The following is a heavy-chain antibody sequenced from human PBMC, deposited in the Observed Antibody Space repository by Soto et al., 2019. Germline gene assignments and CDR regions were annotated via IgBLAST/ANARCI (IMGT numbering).Heavy chain of an antibody. V-gene: IGHV1-18*01. J-gene: IGHJ6*03. CDR3: ARALSMAQYYYYMDV. CDR2: ISPCNGDT. CDR1: GYTFTTYG. Sequence: QVQRVQSGPEVKKPGASVKVSCKASGYTFTTYGISWVRQAPGQGLEWMGWISPCNGDTHYAERFQGRLTMTTDTSATSAYMELRTLSSDDRAVYFCARALSMAQYYYYMDVWGKGTTVTVSS.